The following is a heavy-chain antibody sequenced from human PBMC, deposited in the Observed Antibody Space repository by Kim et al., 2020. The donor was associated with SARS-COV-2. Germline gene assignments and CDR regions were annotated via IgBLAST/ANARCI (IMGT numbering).Heavy chain of an antibody. CDR1: GFTFSSYA. CDR3: ARGAVYYDSSGYYYGAFVY. D-gene: IGHD3-22*01. CDR2: ISYDGGNK. J-gene: IGHJ4*02. V-gene: IGHV3-30-3*01. Sequence: GGSLRLSCAASGFTFSSYAMHWVRQAPGKGLEWVAVISYDGGNKYYADSVKGRFTISRDNSKNTLYLQMNSLRADDTAVYYCARGAVYYDSSGYYYGAFVYWGQGTLVTVSS.